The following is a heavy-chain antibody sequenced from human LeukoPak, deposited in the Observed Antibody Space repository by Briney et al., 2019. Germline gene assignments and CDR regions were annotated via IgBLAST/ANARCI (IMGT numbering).Heavy chain of an antibody. V-gene: IGHV3-23*01. D-gene: IGHD2-2*01. J-gene: IGHJ4*02. CDR3: AKTDREPTAVWQLDY. Sequence: PGGSLRLSCAASGFTFRDYAMIWVRQAPGRGLEWVSSFSASSGGTYYADSVKGRFTISRDDSRSTLYLQMNSLRAEDSAVYYCAKTDREPTAVWQLDYWGQGTLVTVST. CDR1: GFTFRDYA. CDR2: FSASSGGT.